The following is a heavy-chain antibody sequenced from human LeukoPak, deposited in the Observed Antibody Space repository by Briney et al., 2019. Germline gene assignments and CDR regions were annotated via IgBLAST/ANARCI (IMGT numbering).Heavy chain of an antibody. V-gene: IGHV4-39*01. Sequence: SETLSLTCTVSGGSISSSSYYWGWIRQPPGKGLEWTGSIYYSGNTYYNPSLRGRVTISVDTSKNQFSLKLSSVTAADTAVYYCARFVTGDGAFDIWGQGTMVTVSS. CDR3: ARFVTGDGAFDI. D-gene: IGHD7-27*01. J-gene: IGHJ3*02. CDR2: IYYSGNT. CDR1: GGSISSSSYY.